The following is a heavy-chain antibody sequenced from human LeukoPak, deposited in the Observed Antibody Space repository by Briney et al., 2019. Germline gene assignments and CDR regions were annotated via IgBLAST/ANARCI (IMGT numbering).Heavy chain of an antibody. Sequence: ASVKVSCKASGYTFTSYGISWVRQAPGQGLEWMGWISAYNGNTNYAQKLQGRVTMTTDTSTTTAYMELRNLRSDDTAIYYCARQVDTAMALPDYWGQGTLVTLSS. V-gene: IGHV1-18*01. D-gene: IGHD5-18*01. J-gene: IGHJ4*02. CDR1: GYTFTSYG. CDR3: ARQVDTAMALPDY. CDR2: ISAYNGNT.